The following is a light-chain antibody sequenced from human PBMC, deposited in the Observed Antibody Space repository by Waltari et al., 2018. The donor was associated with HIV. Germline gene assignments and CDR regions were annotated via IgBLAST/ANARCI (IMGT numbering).Light chain of an antibody. V-gene: IGLV1-47*01. CDR3: VTWDDSLKTVL. CDR2: GDN. J-gene: IGLJ2*01. CDR1: DSNVRNNF. Sequence: QSVVTQPPSASETPGQRVTISCAGGDSNVRNNFVYWYQQLPGTAPKLLIYGDNQRPSGVPDRFVGSKSGTSASLAIGGLRSEDEADYYCVTWDDSLKTVLFGGGTKVTLL.